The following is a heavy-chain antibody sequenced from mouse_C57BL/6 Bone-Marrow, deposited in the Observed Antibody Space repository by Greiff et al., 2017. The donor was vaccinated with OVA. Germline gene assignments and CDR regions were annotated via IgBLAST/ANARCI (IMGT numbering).Heavy chain of an antibody. CDR1: GFTFSNYW. CDR2: IRLKSDNYAT. V-gene: IGHV6-3*01. Sequence: EVQLVESGGGLVQPGGSMKLSCVASGFTFSNYWMNWVRQSPEKGLEWVAQIRLKSDNYATHYAESVKGRFSISRDDSKSSVYLQMNNLRAEDTGIYYCTGQTYYYGSSYEGAYWGQGTLVTVSA. D-gene: IGHD1-1*01. CDR3: TGQTYYYGSSYEGAY. J-gene: IGHJ3*01.